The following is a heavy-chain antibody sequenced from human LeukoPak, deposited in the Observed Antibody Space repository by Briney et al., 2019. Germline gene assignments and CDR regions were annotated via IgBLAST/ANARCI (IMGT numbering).Heavy chain of an antibody. D-gene: IGHD6-13*01. CDR3: ARGLDSRDYYYGLDV. J-gene: IGHJ6*02. CDR2: IYTSGST. CDR1: GGSISSYY. Sequence: SETLSLTCTVSGGSISSYYWSWIRQPAGKGLEWIGRIYTSGSTNYNPSLKSRVTMSVDTSKNQFSLKLSSVTAADTAVYYCARGLDSRDYYYGLDVWGQGTTVTVSS. V-gene: IGHV4-4*07.